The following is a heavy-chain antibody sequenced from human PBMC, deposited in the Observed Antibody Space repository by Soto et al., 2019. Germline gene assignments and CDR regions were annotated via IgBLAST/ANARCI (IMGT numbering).Heavy chain of an antibody. CDR2: ISYDGSNK. Sequence: QVQLVESGGGVVQPGRSLRLSCAASGFTFSSYAMHWVRQAPGKGLEWVAVISYDGSNKYYADSVKGRFTISRDNSKNTLYLQMNSLIAEDTAVYYCARQPRGYAFDIWGQGTMVTVSS. CDR3: ARQPRGYAFDI. CDR1: GFTFSSYA. V-gene: IGHV3-30-3*01. J-gene: IGHJ3*02.